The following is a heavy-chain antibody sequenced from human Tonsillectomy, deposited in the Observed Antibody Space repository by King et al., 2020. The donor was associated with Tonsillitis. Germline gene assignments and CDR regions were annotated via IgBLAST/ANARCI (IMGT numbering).Heavy chain of an antibody. V-gene: IGHV1-18*01. J-gene: IGHJ4*02. CDR3: ARRSRWLGEEYCFDY. Sequence: QLVQSGAEVMKPGASVKVSCKASGYTFTSYGFTWVRQAPGQGLEWMGWISAYNGNTNYAQNLQGRVTMTTDTSTSTAYMELRSLRSDDTAVYYCARRSRWLGEEYCFDYWGQGTLVTVSS. D-gene: IGHD3-16*01. CDR2: ISAYNGNT. CDR1: GYTFTSYG.